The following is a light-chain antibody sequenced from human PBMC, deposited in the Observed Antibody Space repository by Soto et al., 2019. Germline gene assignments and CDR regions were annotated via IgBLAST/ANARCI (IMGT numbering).Light chain of an antibody. Sequence: QLVLTQSPSASASLGASVKLTCTLSSGHSSYAIAWHQQQPEKGPPYLMKLNSDGSHSKGDGIPDRFSGSSSGAERYLTISSLQSEDEADYYCQTWGTGTGVFGGGTKLTVL. J-gene: IGLJ3*02. CDR2: LNSDGSH. CDR3: QTWGTGTGV. V-gene: IGLV4-69*01. CDR1: SGHSSYA.